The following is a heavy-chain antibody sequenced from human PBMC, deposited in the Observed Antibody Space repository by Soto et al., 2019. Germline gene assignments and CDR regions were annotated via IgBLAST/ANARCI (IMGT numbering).Heavy chain of an antibody. CDR3: ATKNVPPAGNY. Sequence: QVQLQESGPGLVEPSGTLSLTCAVSLVSISSGDWWSWFRQLPGRGLEYIGEISHSGTTNYNPALESRLTISLDASKNQFSLTLTSATGADTAVYYCATKNVPPAGNYWGQGPRVIVSS. D-gene: IGHD3-10*02. V-gene: IGHV4-4*02. CDR2: ISHSGTT. CDR1: LVSISSGDW. J-gene: IGHJ4*02.